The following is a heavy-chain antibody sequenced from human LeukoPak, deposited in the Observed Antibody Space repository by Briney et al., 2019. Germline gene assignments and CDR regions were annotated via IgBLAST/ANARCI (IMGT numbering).Heavy chain of an antibody. D-gene: IGHD3-3*01. Sequence: GGSLRLSCAASGFTFSTYWMSWVRQAPGKGLEWVANIKQDGSEKYYVDSVKGRFTISRDNAKNSLYLQMNSLRAEDTAVYYCARERQNKDFWSGGDYWGQGTLVTVPS. J-gene: IGHJ4*02. V-gene: IGHV3-7*01. CDR1: GFTFSTYW. CDR2: IKQDGSEK. CDR3: ARERQNKDFWSGGDY.